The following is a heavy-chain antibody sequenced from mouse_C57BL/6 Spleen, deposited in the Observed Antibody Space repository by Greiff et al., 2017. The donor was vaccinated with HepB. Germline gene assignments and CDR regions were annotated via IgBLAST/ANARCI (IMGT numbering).Heavy chain of an antibody. Sequence: VQRVESGAELVRPGASVKLSCKASGYTFTDYYINWVKQRPGQGLEWIARIYPGSGNTYYNEKFKGKATLTAEKSSSTAYMQLSSLTSEDSAVYFCAREDYYGNFPFAYWGQGTLVTVSA. J-gene: IGHJ3*01. D-gene: IGHD2-1*01. CDR2: IYPGSGNT. V-gene: IGHV1-76*01. CDR1: GYTFTDYY. CDR3: AREDYYGNFPFAY.